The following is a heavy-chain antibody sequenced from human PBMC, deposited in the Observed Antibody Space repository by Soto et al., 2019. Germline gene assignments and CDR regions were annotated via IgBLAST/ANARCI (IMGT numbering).Heavy chain of an antibody. CDR1: GGTFSSYT. Sequence: QVQLVQSGAEVKKPGSSVKVSCKASGGTFSSYTISWVRQAPGQGLEWMGRIIPILGIANYAQKFQGRVTITADKSTSTAYMELSSLGSEDTAVYYCARGTPPGYCSGGSCSEFDYWGQGTLVTVSS. CDR2: IIPILGIA. CDR3: ARGTPPGYCSGGSCSEFDY. D-gene: IGHD2-15*01. J-gene: IGHJ4*02. V-gene: IGHV1-69*02.